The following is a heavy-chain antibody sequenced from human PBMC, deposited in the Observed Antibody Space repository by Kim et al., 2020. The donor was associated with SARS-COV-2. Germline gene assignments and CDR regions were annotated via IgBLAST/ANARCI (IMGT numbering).Heavy chain of an antibody. D-gene: IGHD6-19*01. V-gene: IGHV4-59*09. J-gene: IGHJ3*02. CDR3: ARGGSSGWMDAFDI. Sequence: PSLKSRVTISVDTSKNQFSLKRSSVTAADTAVYYCARGGSSGWMDAFDIWGQGTMVTVSS.